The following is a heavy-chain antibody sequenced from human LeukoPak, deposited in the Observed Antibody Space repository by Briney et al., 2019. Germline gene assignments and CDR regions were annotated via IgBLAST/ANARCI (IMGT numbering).Heavy chain of an antibody. J-gene: IGHJ4*02. CDR2: IIPIFGTA. D-gene: IGHD4-11*01. CDR1: GGTFSSYA. V-gene: IGHV1-69*05. CDR3: ARHRTTVTTHFDY. Sequence: SVKVSYKASGGTFSSYAISWVRQAPGQGLEWMGGIIPIFGTANYAQKFQGRVTITTDESTSTAYMELSSLRSEDTAVYYCARHRTTVTTHFDYWGQGTLVTVSS.